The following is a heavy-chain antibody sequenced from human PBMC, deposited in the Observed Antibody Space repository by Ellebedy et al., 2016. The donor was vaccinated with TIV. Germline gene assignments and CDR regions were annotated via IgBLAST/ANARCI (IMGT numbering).Heavy chain of an antibody. CDR2: IYPGDSDT. CDR3: ASYMRVATIPGYGMDV. D-gene: IGHD5-12*01. CDR1: GYSFTSYW. Sequence: GGSLRLXXKGSGYSFTSYWIGWVRQMPGKGLEWMGIIYPGDSDTRYSPSFQGQVTISADKSISTAYLQWSSLKASDTAMYYCASYMRVATIPGYGMDVWGQGTTVTVSS. J-gene: IGHJ6*02. V-gene: IGHV5-51*01.